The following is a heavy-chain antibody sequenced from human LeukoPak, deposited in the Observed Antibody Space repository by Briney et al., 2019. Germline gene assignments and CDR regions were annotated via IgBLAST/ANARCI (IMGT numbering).Heavy chain of an antibody. Sequence: GESLKISCKGSGYSFTSYWIGWVRQMPGKGLEWMGIIYPGDSDTRYSPSFQGQVTISADKSISTAYLQWSSLKASDTAMYYCARIGAPYGSGDHDAFDIWGQGTMVTVSS. CDR2: IYPGDSDT. CDR1: GYSFTSYW. V-gene: IGHV5-51*01. D-gene: IGHD3-10*01. CDR3: ARIGAPYGSGDHDAFDI. J-gene: IGHJ3*02.